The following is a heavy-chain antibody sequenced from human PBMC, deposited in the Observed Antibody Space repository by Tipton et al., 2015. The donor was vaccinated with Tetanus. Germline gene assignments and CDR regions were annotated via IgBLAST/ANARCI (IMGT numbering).Heavy chain of an antibody. J-gene: IGHJ6*02. CDR3: ARDRGDYIYYGMDV. CDR1: GYTFTGYY. Sequence: QLVQSGAEMKKPGASVKVSCKASGYTFTGYYMYWVRQAPGQGLEWMGWIDPNSGGTVYAQKFQGRVTMTRDTPISTAYMELSSLRSDDAAVYYCARDRGDYIYYGMDVWGPGTTVTVS. CDR2: IDPNSGGT. V-gene: IGHV1-2*02. D-gene: IGHD3-22*01.